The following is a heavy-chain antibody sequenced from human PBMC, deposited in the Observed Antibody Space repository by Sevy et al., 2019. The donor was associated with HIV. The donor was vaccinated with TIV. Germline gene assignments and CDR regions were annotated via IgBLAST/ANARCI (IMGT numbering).Heavy chain of an antibody. CDR1: GFTFSDYY. D-gene: IGHD3-10*01. J-gene: IGHJ5*02. V-gene: IGHV3-11*01. CDR3: ARGEYFGELGNWFDP. CDR2: ISGSATFI. Sequence: GGSLRLSCAASGFTFSDYYMSWIRQAPGKGLEWVSYISGSATFIHYADSLQGRFTISRDNAKNSLYLQMNSLRAEDTAVYYCARGEYFGELGNWFDPRGQGTLVTVSS.